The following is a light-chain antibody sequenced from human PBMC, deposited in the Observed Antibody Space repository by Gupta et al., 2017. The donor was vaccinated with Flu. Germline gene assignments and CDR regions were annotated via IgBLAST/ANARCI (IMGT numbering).Light chain of an antibody. CDR3: VAWDDSLNAWV. CDR2: SKD. J-gene: IGLJ3*02. Sequence: QSVVTQPPSASGPPGQRVTISCSGTNSNIGSYNVTWYQQLPGTAPKLLIYSKDQRPSGVPDRFSGSKSGTSASLGISGLQSEDEADYHCVAWDDSLNAWVFGGGTKLTVL. V-gene: IGLV1-44*01. CDR1: NSNIGSYN.